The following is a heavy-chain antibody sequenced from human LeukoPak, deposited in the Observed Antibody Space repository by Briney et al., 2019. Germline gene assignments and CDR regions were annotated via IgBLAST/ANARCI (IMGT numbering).Heavy chain of an antibody. CDR2: IKQDGSEK. J-gene: IGHJ4*02. CDR1: GFTFSSYW. V-gene: IGHV3-7*01. D-gene: IGHD3-22*01. Sequence: GGSLRLSCAASGFTFSSYWMSWVRQAPGKGLEWVANIKQDGSEKYYVDSVKGRFTISRDNAKNSLYLQMNSLRAEDTAVYYCARIRWSSGYAQLDYWGQGTLVTVSS. CDR3: ARIRWSSGYAQLDY.